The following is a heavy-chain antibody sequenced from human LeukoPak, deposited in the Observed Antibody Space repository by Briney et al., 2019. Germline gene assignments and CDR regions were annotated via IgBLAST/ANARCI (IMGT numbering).Heavy chain of an antibody. V-gene: IGHV4-61*01. CDR3: ARIVVVAATQPFDY. Sequence: SETLSLTCTVSGGSVSSGSYYWSRIRQPPGKGLEWIGYIYYSGSTNYNPSLKSRVTISVDTSKNQFSLKLSSVTAADTAVYYCARIVVVAATQPFDYWSQGTLVTVSS. CDR2: IYYSGST. D-gene: IGHD2-15*01. CDR1: GGSVSSGSYY. J-gene: IGHJ4*02.